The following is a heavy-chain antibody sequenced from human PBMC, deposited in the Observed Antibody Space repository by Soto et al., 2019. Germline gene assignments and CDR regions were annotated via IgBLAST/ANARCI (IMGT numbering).Heavy chain of an antibody. J-gene: IGHJ6*02. CDR3: ARVRYRSSWTLADYYYGMDV. V-gene: IGHV1-69*13. CDR1: GGTFSSYA. Sequence: SVKVSCKASGGTFSSYAISWVRQAPGQGLEWMGGIIPIFGTANYAQKFQGRVTITADESTSTAYMELSSLRSEDTAVYYCARVRYRSSWTLADYYYGMDVWGQGTTVTVSS. D-gene: IGHD6-13*01. CDR2: IIPIFGTA.